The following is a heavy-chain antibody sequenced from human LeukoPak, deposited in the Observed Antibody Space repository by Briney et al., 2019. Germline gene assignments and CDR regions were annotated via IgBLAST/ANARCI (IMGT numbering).Heavy chain of an antibody. CDR3: GRGRGDDFWSGSINWFDP. CDR1: GGSISSYF. CDR2: IYYSGST. V-gene: IGHV4-59*01. D-gene: IGHD3-3*01. J-gene: IGHJ5*02. Sequence: SETLSLTCTVSGGSISSYFWSWIRQPPGKGLEWIGYIYYSGSTNYNPSLKNRVTISIDTSKNQFSLKLSSVTAADTAIYYCGRGRGDDFWSGSINWFDPWGQGTLVTVSS.